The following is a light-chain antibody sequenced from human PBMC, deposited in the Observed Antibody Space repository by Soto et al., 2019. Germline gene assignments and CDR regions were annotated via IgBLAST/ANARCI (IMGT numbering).Light chain of an antibody. J-gene: IGKJ5*01. CDR3: QQANSFLPIT. V-gene: IGKV3D-15*01. CDR2: GAS. Sequence: EIVLTQSPATLSLSPGKRATLSCRASQSVRSNLAWYQQKPGQAPRLXXYGASTRASGVPARFSGSGSGTEFTLTISSLQPEDFANYYCQQANSFLPITFGQGTRLEIK. CDR1: QSVRSN.